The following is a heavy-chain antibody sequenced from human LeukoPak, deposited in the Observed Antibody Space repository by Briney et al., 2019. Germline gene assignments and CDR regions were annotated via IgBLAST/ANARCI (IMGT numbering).Heavy chain of an antibody. J-gene: IGHJ4*02. CDR3: AKRTAAGKYYFDS. CDR2: IYSGGST. Sequence: RGSLRLSCAASGFTVSSNYMSWVRQAPGKGLEWVSVIYSGGSTYYADSVKGRFTISRDNAKNTLYLQMNSLRAEDTAVYYCAKRTAAGKYYFDSWGQGTLVTVSS. D-gene: IGHD6-13*01. CDR1: GFTVSSNY. V-gene: IGHV3-53*01.